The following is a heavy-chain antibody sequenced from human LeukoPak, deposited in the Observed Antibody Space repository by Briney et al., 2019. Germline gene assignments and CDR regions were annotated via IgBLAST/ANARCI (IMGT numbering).Heavy chain of an antibody. CDR1: GFTFNNYA. J-gene: IGHJ4*02. V-gene: IGHV3-23*01. CDR2: ISGSGGST. Sequence: PGGSLRLSCVASGFTFNNYATSWVRQAPGKGLEWVSGISGSGGSTYYADSVKGRFTISRDNSESTLYLQMNSLRAEDTAIYYCAKDSCSGGSCYYDYWGQGTLVTVSS. D-gene: IGHD2-15*01. CDR3: AKDSCSGGSCYYDY.